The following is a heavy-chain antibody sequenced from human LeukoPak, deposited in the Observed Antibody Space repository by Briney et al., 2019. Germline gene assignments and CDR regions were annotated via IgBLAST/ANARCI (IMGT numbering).Heavy chain of an antibody. D-gene: IGHD6-13*01. CDR3: ARAYSSSWYNWFDP. Sequence: GGSLRLSCAASGFTFSSYWMHWVRQAPGKGLEWVANIKQDGSENNYVDSVKGRFTISRDNAKNSLYLQMNSLRAEDTALYYCARAYSSSWYNWFDPWGQGTLVTVSS. J-gene: IGHJ5*02. V-gene: IGHV3-7*04. CDR1: GFTFSSYW. CDR2: IKQDGSEN.